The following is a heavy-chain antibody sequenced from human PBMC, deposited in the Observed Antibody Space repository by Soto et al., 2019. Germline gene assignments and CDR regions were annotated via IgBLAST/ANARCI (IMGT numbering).Heavy chain of an antibody. D-gene: IGHD4-17*01. CDR1: GFTFSNYA. CDR3: AKDHDYGARGPT. CDR2: ISGGGGST. J-gene: IGHJ3*01. V-gene: IGHV3-23*01. Sequence: EVQVLESGGGLVQPGGSLRLSCAASGFTFSNYAMTWVRQAPGKGVEWVSAISGGGGSTYYLDSVKGRFTISRDNSKNTLYLQMNSLRAEDTAVYYCAKDHDYGARGPTWGQGTMVTVSS.